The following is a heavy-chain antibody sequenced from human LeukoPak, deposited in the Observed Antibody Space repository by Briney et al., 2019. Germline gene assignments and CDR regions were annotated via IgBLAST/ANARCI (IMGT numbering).Heavy chain of an antibody. CDR2: ISYDGSNK. D-gene: IGHD3-22*01. CDR3: ARHYYDSSGYYYIFDY. CDR1: GFTFSRYG. J-gene: IGHJ4*02. V-gene: IGHV3-30*04. Sequence: GGSLRLSCAASGFTFSRYGMHWVRQAPGKGLEWVTAISYDGSNKYYADSVKGRFTISRDNSKNTLYVQMNSLRAEDTAVYYCARHYYDSSGYYYIFDYWGQGTLVTVSS.